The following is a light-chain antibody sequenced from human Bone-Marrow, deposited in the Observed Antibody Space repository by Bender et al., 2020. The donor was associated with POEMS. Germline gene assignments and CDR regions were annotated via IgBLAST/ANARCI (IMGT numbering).Light chain of an antibody. CDR2: EVS. CDR1: SSDVGRYNS. V-gene: IGLV2-14*02. J-gene: IGLJ2*01. CDR3: QSYDSSHVL. Sequence: QSALTQPASVSGSPGQSITISCTGTSSDVGRYNSVSWYQQHPGKAPKLLIFEVSQRPSGVSNRFSGSKSGTSASLAITGLQVEDEADYYCQSYDSSHVLFGGGTKLTVI.